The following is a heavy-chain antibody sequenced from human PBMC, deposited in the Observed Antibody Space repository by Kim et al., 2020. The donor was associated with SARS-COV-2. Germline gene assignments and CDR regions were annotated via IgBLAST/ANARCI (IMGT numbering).Heavy chain of an antibody. Sequence: KFQGRVTITRDTSASTAYMELSSLRSEDTAVYYCAKSGYRSPLRFDYWGQGTLVTVSS. CDR3: AKSGYRSPLRFDY. D-gene: IGHD5-12*01. J-gene: IGHJ4*02. V-gene: IGHV1-3*01.